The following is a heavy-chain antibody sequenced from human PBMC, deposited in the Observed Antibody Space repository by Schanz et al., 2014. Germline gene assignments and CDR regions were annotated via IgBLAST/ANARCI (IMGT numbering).Heavy chain of an antibody. V-gene: IGHV1-69*02. Sequence: QVQLVQSGAEVKKPGSSVKVSCKASGGTFSTYTISWVRQAPGQGLEWMGRIIPILGIANYAQKFQGRVTITADKSTFTAYMDVSSLRSENTAVYYWASSGAAYSSSWDFDYWGQGTLVTVSS. CDR2: IIPILGIA. J-gene: IGHJ4*02. CDR3: ASSGAAYSSSWDFDY. CDR1: GGTFSTYT. D-gene: IGHD6-13*01.